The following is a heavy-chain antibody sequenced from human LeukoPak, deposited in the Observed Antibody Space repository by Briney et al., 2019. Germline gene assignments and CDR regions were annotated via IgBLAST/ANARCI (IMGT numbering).Heavy chain of an antibody. CDR1: GFTFSSYE. CDR2: ISSSGNTI. J-gene: IGHJ4*02. Sequence: PGGSLRLSCAASGFTFSSYEMNWVRQAPGKGLEWVSYISSSGNTIYYADSVKGRFTISRDNAKNSLYLQMNSLRAEDTAVYYCARAKLYYYDSSGYYSGFDYWGQGTLVIVSS. CDR3: ARAKLYYYDSSGYYSGFDY. V-gene: IGHV3-48*03. D-gene: IGHD3-22*01.